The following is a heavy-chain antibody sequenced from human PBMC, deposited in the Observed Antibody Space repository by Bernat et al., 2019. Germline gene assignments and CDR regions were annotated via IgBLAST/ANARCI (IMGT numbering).Heavy chain of an antibody. V-gene: IGHV3-33*01. CDR2: IWYDGTNK. D-gene: IGHD3-16*01. CDR1: GFTFSNYG. Sequence: QVQLVESGGGVVQPGRSLRLSCAASGFTFSNYGIHWVRQAPGKGLEWVTVIWYDGTNKYYADSVKGRFTLSRDNSKNTVSVQMNSLRAEDTAVYYCAREPLRGGDYFDFWGQGTLVTVSS. CDR3: AREPLRGGDYFDF. J-gene: IGHJ4*02.